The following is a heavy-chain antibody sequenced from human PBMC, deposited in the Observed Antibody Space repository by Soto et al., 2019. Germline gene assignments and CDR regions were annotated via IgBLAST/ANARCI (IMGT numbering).Heavy chain of an antibody. CDR3: ARGVLIGYCASASCYPRFDP. Sequence: QVQLQQWGAGLLKPSETLSLTRAVYGGSFTGVYWSWIRQPPGKGLEWIAEIDHSGSTKYNPSLKSRVTMSVDTSKSQFSLRLSSVTAADTAVYYCARGVLIGYCASASCYPRFDPWGQGTLVTVSS. V-gene: IGHV4-34*01. D-gene: IGHD2-2*01. CDR2: IDHSGST. CDR1: GGSFTGVY. J-gene: IGHJ5*02.